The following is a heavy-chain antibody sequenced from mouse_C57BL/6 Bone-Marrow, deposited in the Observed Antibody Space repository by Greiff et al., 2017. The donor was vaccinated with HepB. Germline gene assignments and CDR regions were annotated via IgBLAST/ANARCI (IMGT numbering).Heavy chain of an antibody. J-gene: IGHJ3*01. CDR1: GFNIKDDY. CDR2: IDPENGDT. Sequence: VQLQQSGAELVRPGASVKLSCTASGFNIKDDYMHWVKQRPEQGLEWIGWIDPENGDTEYASKFQGKATITADTSSNTAYLQLSSLTSEDTAVYYCTQGMYSNYPAWFAYWGQGTLVTVSA. CDR3: TQGMYSNYPAWFAY. D-gene: IGHD2-5*01. V-gene: IGHV14-4*01.